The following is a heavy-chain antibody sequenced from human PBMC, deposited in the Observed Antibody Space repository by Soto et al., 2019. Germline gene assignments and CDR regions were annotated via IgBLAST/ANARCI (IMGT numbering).Heavy chain of an antibody. CDR1: GGSVSVYY. CDR3: ARDRKKTYFYNYGLDV. J-gene: IGHJ6*02. V-gene: IGHV4-34*01. CDR2: VSHSGSP. Sequence: SETLSLTCAVYGGSVSVYYWGWVRQPPGKGLEWLREVSHSGSPKYNPSLKSRVIMSIDTSKNQFSLNLTSVTAADTAVYYCARDRKKTYFYNYGLDVWGQGTAVTVSS.